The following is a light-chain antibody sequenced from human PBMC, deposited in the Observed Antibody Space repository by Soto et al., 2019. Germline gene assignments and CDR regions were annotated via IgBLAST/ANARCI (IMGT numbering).Light chain of an antibody. J-gene: IGKJ1*01. V-gene: IGKV3-20*01. CDR3: QQYGISPPWT. CDR1: QSVSSSY. CDR2: GAS. Sequence: EIVLTQSPGTLSLSPGERATLSCRASQSVSSSYLAWYQQKPGQAPRLLIYGASSRATGIPDRFSGSGSGTDFTLTISRLEPEDSAVYYCQQYGISPPWTFGQGTKVDIK.